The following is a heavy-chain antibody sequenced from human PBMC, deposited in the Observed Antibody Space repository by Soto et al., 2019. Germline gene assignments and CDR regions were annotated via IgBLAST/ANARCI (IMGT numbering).Heavy chain of an antibody. CDR3: GRYWTDDFGELFEE. Sequence: SETLSLTCAFYGGSFSGYYWSWTRQPPGKGLEWIGEINHSGSTNYNPSLKSRVTISVDTSKNQFSLKLSSVTAADKAVYYCGRYWTDDFGELFEEWGEGTLVSV. J-gene: IGHJ4*02. V-gene: IGHV4-34*01. D-gene: IGHD4-17*01. CDR2: INHSGST. CDR1: GGSFSGYY.